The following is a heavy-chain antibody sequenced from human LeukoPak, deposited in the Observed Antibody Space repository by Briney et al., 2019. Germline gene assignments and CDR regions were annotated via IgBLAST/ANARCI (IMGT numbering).Heavy chain of an antibody. CDR3: ARSQPLAYFDL. Sequence: SVKVSCKASGGSFNSYAISWVRQAPGQGLEWMGGIIPIFGTANYAQKFQGRVTITADKSTNTAYMELSSLRSEDTAVCYCARSQPLAYFDLWGRGTLVTVSS. CDR1: GGSFNSYA. V-gene: IGHV1-69*06. CDR2: IIPIFGTA. J-gene: IGHJ2*01.